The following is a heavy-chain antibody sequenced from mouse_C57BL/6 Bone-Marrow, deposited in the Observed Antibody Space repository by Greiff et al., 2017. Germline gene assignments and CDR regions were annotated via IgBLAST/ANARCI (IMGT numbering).Heavy chain of an antibody. V-gene: IGHV5-6*01. D-gene: IGHD3-2*01. CDR1: GFTFSSYG. CDR2: ISSGGSYT. CDR3: ARLDRGYAMDY. Sequence: EVKVVESGGDLVKPGGSLKLSCAASGFTFSSYGMSWVRQTPDKRLEWVATISSGGSYTYYPDSVKGRFTISRDNAKNTLYLQMSSLKAEDTAMYYCARLDRGYAMDYWGQGTSVTVSS. J-gene: IGHJ4*01.